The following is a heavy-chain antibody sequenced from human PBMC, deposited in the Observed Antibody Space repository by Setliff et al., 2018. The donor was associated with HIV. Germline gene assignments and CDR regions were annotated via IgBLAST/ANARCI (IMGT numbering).Heavy chain of an antibody. CDR2: IDPSGGST. D-gene: IGHD2-2*01. CDR1: GFTFHDFS. Sequence: GGSLRLSCAASGFTFHDFSMHWVRQAPGKGLEWVSGIDPSGGSTSYADSVKGRFTISRDNSKNTLYLQLNSLRAEDTAVYYCARRAYCSSTTCFDNWGQGTLVTVSS. J-gene: IGHJ4*02. CDR3: ARRAYCSSTTCFDN. V-gene: IGHV3-23*01.